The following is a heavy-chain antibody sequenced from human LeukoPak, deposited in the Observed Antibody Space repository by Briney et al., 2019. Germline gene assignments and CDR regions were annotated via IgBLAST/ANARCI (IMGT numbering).Heavy chain of an antibody. CDR1: GGSFSGYY. Sequence: SETLSLTCAVYGGSFSGYYWSWIRQPPGKGLEWIGEINHSGSTNYNPSLKSRVTISVDTSKDQFSLKLSFVTAADTAVYYCARDVNYYDSSGYPLPWGQGTLVTVSS. D-gene: IGHD3-22*01. V-gene: IGHV4-34*01. J-gene: IGHJ5*02. CDR2: INHSGST. CDR3: ARDVNYYDSSGYPLP.